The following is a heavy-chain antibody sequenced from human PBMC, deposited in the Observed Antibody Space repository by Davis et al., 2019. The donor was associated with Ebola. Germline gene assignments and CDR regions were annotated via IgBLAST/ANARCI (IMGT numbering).Heavy chain of an antibody. V-gene: IGHV3-30*03. CDR2: ISYDGSNK. J-gene: IGHJ2*01. CDR3: ARDLPGGDWYFDL. Sequence: GGSLRLSCAAPGFTLSSYGMHWVRQAPGKGLEWVAVISYDGSNKYYADSVKGRFTISRDNSKNTLYLQMSSLRAEDTAVYYCARDLPGGDWYFDLWGRGTLVTVSS. D-gene: IGHD1-14*01. CDR1: GFTLSSYG.